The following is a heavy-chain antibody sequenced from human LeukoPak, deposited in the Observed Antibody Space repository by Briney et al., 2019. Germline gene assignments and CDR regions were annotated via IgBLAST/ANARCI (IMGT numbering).Heavy chain of an antibody. CDR2: ISSSSSYI. CDR1: GFTFSSYS. V-gene: IGHV3-21*01. J-gene: IGHJ4*02. CDR3: ARDPTGMVATLGGGDFDY. Sequence: GGSLRLSCAASGFTFSSYSMNWVRQAPGKGLEWVSSISSSSSYIYYADSVKGRFTISRDNAKNSLYLQMNSLRAEDTAVYYCARDPTGMVATLGGGDFDYWGQGTLVTVSS. D-gene: IGHD5-12*01.